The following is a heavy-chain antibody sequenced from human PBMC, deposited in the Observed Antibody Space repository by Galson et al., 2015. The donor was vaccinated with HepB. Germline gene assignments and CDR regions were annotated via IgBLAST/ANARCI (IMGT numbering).Heavy chain of an antibody. D-gene: IGHD2-2*01. Sequence: SETLSLTCAVYGGSFSGYYWSWISQPPGKGLEWIGEINHSGSTNYNPSFKSRVTISVDTSKNQFSLKLSSVTAADTAVYYCAREIVVVPAAAFDYWGQGTLVTVSS. CDR3: AREIVVVPAAAFDY. J-gene: IGHJ4*02. CDR1: GGSFSGYY. V-gene: IGHV4-34*01. CDR2: INHSGST.